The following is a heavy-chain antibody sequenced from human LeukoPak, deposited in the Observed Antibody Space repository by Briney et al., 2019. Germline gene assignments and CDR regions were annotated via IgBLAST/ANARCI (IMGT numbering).Heavy chain of an antibody. D-gene: IGHD5-12*01. CDR1: GFTFSSYA. CDR3: AKDRGGYDSEFDY. V-gene: IGHV3-30-3*01. J-gene: IGHJ4*02. CDR2: ISYDGSNK. Sequence: GGSLRLSCAASGFTFSSYAMHWVRQAPGKGLEWVAVISYDGSNKYYADSVKGRFTISRDNSKNTLYLQMNSLRAEDTAVYYCAKDRGGYDSEFDYWGQGTLVTVSS.